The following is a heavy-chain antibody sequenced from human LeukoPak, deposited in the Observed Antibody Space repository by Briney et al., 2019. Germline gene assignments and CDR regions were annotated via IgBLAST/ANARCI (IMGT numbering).Heavy chain of an antibody. D-gene: IGHD3-3*01. CDR1: GFTFTNYA. Sequence: ASVKVSCKASGFTFTNYAMQWVRQAPGQRLEWMGWINAGNGHTRYSQRFQGRVTITRDTSATTVYMEVTSLRSEDTAVYYCARGIWSRTVSSYYFDYLGQGTLVTVSS. CDR2: INAGNGHT. CDR3: ARGIWSRTVSSYYFDY. J-gene: IGHJ4*02. V-gene: IGHV1-3*01.